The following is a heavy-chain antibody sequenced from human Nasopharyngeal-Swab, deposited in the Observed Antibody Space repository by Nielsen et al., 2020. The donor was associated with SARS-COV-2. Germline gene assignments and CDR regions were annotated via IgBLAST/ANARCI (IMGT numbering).Heavy chain of an antibody. J-gene: IGHJ5*02. V-gene: IGHV4-59*11. CDR2: ISHNSGT. CDR1: GVSITSQY. CDR3: AKEGATGWFDP. Sequence: SATLSLTCTVSGVSITSQYWSWIRQPPGKGLEWIGYISHNSGTSYNPSLKSRVTMFMDTSKNQFSLRLTSVTAADTAVYYCAKEGATGWFDPWGQGTLVTVSS.